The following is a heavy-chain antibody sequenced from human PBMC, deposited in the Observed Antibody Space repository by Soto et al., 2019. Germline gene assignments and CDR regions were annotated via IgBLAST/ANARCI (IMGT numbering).Heavy chain of an antibody. V-gene: IGHV4-59*01. CDR2: IYYSGST. D-gene: IGHD3-3*01. Sequence: PSETLSLTCTVSGGSISSYYWSWIRQPPGKGPEWIGYIYYSGSTKYNPSLKSRVTISVDTSKNQFSLKLSSVTAADTAVYYCARSFWSGYYGGLDYWGQGTLVTVSS. CDR3: ARSFWSGYYGGLDY. CDR1: GGSISSYY. J-gene: IGHJ4*02.